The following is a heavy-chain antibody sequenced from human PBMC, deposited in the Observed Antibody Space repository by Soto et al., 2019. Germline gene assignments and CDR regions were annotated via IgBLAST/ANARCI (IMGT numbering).Heavy chain of an antibody. CDR3: ARYSFNSGWWDYFDY. D-gene: IGHD6-19*01. Sequence: ESLKISCKGSGDSFTSYWIGWVRQMPGKGLEWMGIIYPGDSDTRYSPSFQGQVTISADKSISTAYLQWSSLKASDTAVYYCARYSFNSGWWDYFDYWGQGTLVTVSS. CDR1: GDSFTSYW. CDR2: IYPGDSDT. V-gene: IGHV5-51*01. J-gene: IGHJ4*02.